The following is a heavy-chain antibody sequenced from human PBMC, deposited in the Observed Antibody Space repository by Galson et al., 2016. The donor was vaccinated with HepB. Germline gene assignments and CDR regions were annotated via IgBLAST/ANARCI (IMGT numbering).Heavy chain of an antibody. Sequence: SETLSLTCTVSGGSVSSASHYWSWVRQPTGKGLEWIGYISDSESTNYNPSLKGRVTISLDRSKNKFSLRLNSVTAADTAVYYCAGFDLGGCGTGICSQWGQGTLVTVSA. CDR2: ISDSEST. D-gene: IGHD2-15*01. J-gene: IGHJ4*02. CDR3: AGFDLGGCGTGICSQ. CDR1: GGSVSSASHY. V-gene: IGHV4-61*01.